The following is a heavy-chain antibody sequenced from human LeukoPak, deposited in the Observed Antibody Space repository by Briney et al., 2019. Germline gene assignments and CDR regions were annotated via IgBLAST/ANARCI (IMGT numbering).Heavy chain of an antibody. CDR1: GLPFSSYA. CDR2: ISYDGSNK. J-gene: IGHJ5*02. V-gene: IGHV3-30-3*01. Sequence: GRSLRLSCAASGLPFSSYAMPWVRQAPGKGLEWVALISYDGSNKYYADSVKGRFTISRDNSKNTLYLQMNSLRAEDTAVYYCARGRYVVTMVRGGGFDPWGQGTLVTVSS. D-gene: IGHD3-10*01. CDR3: ARGRYVVTMVRGGGFDP.